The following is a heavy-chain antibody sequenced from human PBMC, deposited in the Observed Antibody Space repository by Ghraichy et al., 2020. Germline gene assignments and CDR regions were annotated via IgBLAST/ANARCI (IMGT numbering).Heavy chain of an antibody. D-gene: IGHD2-21*02. CDR1: GGSISSYY. CDR2: IYTSGST. Sequence: ESLNISCTVSGGSISSYYWSWIRQPPGKGLEWIGYIYTSGSTNYNPSLKSRVTISVDTSKNQFSLKLSSVTAADTAVYYCARHGVVVTSDPDDAFDIWGQGTMVTVSS. CDR3: ARHGVVVTSDPDDAFDI. V-gene: IGHV4-4*09. J-gene: IGHJ3*02.